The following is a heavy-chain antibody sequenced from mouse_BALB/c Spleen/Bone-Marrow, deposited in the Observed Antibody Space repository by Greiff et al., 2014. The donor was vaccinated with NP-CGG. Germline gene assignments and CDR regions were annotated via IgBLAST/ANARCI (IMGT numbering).Heavy chain of an antibody. J-gene: IGHJ4*01. CDR3: ARGRLCYGYEASSYYAMDY. Sequence: EVQLQQSGPELVKPGASVKIPCKASGYTFTDYNMDWVKQSHGKSLEWIGDINPNNGGTIYNQKFKGKATLTADKSSSTAYMELRNLTTEDTAVYYCARGRLCYGYEASSYYAMDYWGQGTSVTVSA. CDR1: GYTFTDYN. CDR2: INPNNGGT. D-gene: IGHD2-2*01. V-gene: IGHV1-18*01.